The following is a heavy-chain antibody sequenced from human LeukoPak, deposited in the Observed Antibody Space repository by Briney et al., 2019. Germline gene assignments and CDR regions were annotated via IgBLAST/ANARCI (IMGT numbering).Heavy chain of an antibody. CDR2: IYHSGST. J-gene: IGHJ4*02. CDR1: GYSISSGYY. Sequence: SETLPLTCAVSGYSISSGYYWGWIRQPPGKGLEWIGSIYHSGSTYYNPSLKSRVTISVDTSKNQFSLKLSSVTAADTAVYYCARLLYTYKTDYWGQGTLVTVSS. V-gene: IGHV4-38-2*01. CDR3: ARLLYTYKTDY. D-gene: IGHD3-10*01.